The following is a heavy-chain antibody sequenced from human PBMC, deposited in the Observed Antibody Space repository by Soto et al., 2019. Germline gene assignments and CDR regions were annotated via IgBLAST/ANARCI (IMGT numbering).Heavy chain of an antibody. CDR1: GGSISSSSYY. CDR2: IYYSGST. CDR3: ARPYVDTAMVPDVYFDY. V-gene: IGHV4-39*01. Sequence: SETLSLTCTVSGGSISSSSYYWGWIRQPPGKGLEWIGSIYYSGSTYYNPSLKSRVTISVDTSKNQFSLKLSSVTAADTAVYYCARPYVDTAMVPDVYFDYWGQGTLVTVS. D-gene: IGHD5-18*01. J-gene: IGHJ4*02.